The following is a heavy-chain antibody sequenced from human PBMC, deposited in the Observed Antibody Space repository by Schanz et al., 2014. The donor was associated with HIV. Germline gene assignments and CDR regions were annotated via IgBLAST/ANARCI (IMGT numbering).Heavy chain of an antibody. J-gene: IGHJ4*02. CDR3: AKFGRLLGNFDD. V-gene: IGHV3-23*01. CDR1: EFPFSHNA. D-gene: IGHD2-15*01. CDR2: ISESGGRS. Sequence: EALLLESGGGLVQPGGSLRLSCRGSEFPFSHNAMTWVRQAPGKGLEWVSSISESGGRSYYADSVNGRFTISRDNSKNTLYLQMNSLRAEDTAVYYCAKFGRLLGNFDDWGQGTLVTVSS.